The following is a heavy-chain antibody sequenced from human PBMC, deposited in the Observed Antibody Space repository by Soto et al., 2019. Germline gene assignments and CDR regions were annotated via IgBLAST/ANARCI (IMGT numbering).Heavy chain of an antibody. CDR2: SNTGNGNT. D-gene: IGHD6-19*01. Sequence: ASVKVSCKASGYTFTSYAMHWVRQAPGQRLEWMGWSNTGNGNTKYSQKFQGRVTITRDTSASTAYMELSSLRSEDTAVYYCARDGSGYAFLDYWGQGTLVTVS. CDR1: GYTFTSYA. V-gene: IGHV1-3*04. CDR3: ARDGSGYAFLDY. J-gene: IGHJ4*02.